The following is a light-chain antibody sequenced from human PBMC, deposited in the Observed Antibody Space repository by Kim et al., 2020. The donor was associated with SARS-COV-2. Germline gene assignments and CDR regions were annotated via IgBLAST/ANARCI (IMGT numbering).Light chain of an antibody. CDR2: DAS. J-gene: IGKJ2*01. CDR1: QDISYR. CDR3: MQYDDLPYT. V-gene: IGKV1-33*01. Sequence: SAFAGDRVTITCQASQDISYRLNWYQQKPGKAPKVVIADASNLQSGAPSRFSGSGSGTEFTFSINNLQPEDIATYYCMQYDDLPYTFGRGTKLEIK.